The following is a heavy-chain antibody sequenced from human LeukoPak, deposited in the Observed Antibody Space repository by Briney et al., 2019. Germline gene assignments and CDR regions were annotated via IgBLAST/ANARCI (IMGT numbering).Heavy chain of an antibody. J-gene: IGHJ6*03. CDR1: GFTFSRYS. CDR3: ARDAQWLVPEGYFYYMDV. CDR2: ISSRSTNI. D-gene: IGHD6-19*01. V-gene: IGHV3-21*01. Sequence: GGSLRLSCAGSGFTFSRYSMNWFRQAPGKGLERVSAISSRSTNIFYADSVKGRFTISRDNAKNSLYLQMNSLGAEDTAVYYCARDAQWLVPEGYFYYMDVWGKGTTVTVSS.